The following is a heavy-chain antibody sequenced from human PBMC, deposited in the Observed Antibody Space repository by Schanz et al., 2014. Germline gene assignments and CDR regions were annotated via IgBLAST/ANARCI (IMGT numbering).Heavy chain of an antibody. CDR2: LYIGGGST. V-gene: IGHV3-53*01. D-gene: IGHD2-2*01. CDR3: AKRCSSTSCSHGAFDI. J-gene: IGHJ3*02. Sequence: EVQLVESGGGLIQPGGSLRLSCAVSGFTVSTNYMSWVRQAPGKGLEWVSSLYIGGGSTRYADSVKGRFIISRDSSKNTLFLQMNSLRADDTAVYFCAKRCSSTSCSHGAFDIWGQGTMVTVSS. CDR1: GFTVSTNY.